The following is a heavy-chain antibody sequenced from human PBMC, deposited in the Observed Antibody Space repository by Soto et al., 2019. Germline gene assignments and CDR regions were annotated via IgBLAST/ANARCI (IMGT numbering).Heavy chain of an antibody. Sequence: SVKVSCKASGGTFSSYAISWVRQAPGQGLEWMGGIIPIFGTANYAQKFQGRVTITADESTSTAYMELSSLRSEDTAVYYCARDREHRVRGVFYYYYGMDVWGQGTTVTVSS. V-gene: IGHV1-69*13. D-gene: IGHD3-10*01. CDR1: GGTFSSYA. CDR2: IIPIFGTA. CDR3: ARDREHRVRGVFYYYYGMDV. J-gene: IGHJ6*02.